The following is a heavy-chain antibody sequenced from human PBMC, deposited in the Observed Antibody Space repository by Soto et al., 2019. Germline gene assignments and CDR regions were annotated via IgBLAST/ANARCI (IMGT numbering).Heavy chain of an antibody. CDR3: AKEAPSPGYYYDSSGYRPLGH. CDR2: ISGSGGST. Sequence: EVQLLESGGGLVQPGGSLRLSCAASGFTFSSYAMSWVRQAPGKGLEWVSAISGSGGSTYYADSVKGRFTISRDNSKNTLYLQMNSLRAEDTAVYYCAKEAPSPGYYYDSSGYRPLGHWGQGTLVTVSS. V-gene: IGHV3-23*01. J-gene: IGHJ1*01. CDR1: GFTFSSYA. D-gene: IGHD3-22*01.